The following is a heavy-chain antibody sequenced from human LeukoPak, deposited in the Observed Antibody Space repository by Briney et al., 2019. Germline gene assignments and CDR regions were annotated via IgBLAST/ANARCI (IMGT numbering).Heavy chain of an antibody. CDR2: VSGSGDRM. D-gene: IGHD6-13*01. CDR1: GFTFSSYA. CDR3: AKAAAAPGFDF. Sequence: PGGSLRLSCAASGFTFSSYAMHWVRQAPGKGLEWVATVSGSGDRMYHADSVKGRFTISRDNSKNTIYLQMNSLRAEDTALYYCAKAAAAPGFDFWGQGTLVTVSS. J-gene: IGHJ4*02. V-gene: IGHV3-23*01.